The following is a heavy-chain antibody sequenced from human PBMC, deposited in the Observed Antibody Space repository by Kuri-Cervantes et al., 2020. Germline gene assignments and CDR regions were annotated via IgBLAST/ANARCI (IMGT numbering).Heavy chain of an antibody. Sequence: ASVKVSCKGSGYSFNSHGIGWVRQAPRQGLEWMGWISAYNGDTRYAQKFQGRVTMTTDRTTSTAYMELRSLRSDDTAVYYCARSRRDGYNYGLDYWGQGTLVTVSS. D-gene: IGHD5-24*01. CDR2: ISAYNGDT. CDR1: GYSFNSHG. V-gene: IGHV1-18*01. J-gene: IGHJ4*02. CDR3: ARSRRDGYNYGLDY.